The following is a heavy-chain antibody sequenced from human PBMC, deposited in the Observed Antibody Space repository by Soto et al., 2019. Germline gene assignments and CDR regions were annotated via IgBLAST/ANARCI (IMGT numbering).Heavy chain of an antibody. CDR1: GFTFTKNA. CDR3: AKVGYDTLTGYYNSNDY. J-gene: IGHJ4*02. V-gene: IGHV3-23*01. D-gene: IGHD3-9*01. Sequence: GGSLRLSCAASGFTFTKNAMSWVRQAPGKGLEWVSTLGGRGTNTYYADSVKGRFTISRDNSKNTLYLQMNSLRAEDTAIYYCAKVGYDTLTGYYNSNDYWGQGTLVTVSS. CDR2: LGGRGTNT.